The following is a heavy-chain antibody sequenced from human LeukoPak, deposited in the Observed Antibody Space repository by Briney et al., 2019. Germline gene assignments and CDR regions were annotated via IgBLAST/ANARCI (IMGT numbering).Heavy chain of an antibody. CDR3: AKGSCGYTYGCNFDY. J-gene: IGHJ4*02. V-gene: IGHV3-21*01. CDR2: ISSSSSYI. D-gene: IGHD5-18*01. Sequence: GGSLRLSCAASGFTFSSYSMNWVRQAPGKGLEWVSSISSSSSYIYYADSVKGRFTISRDNAKNSLYLQMNSLRAEDTAVYYCAKGSCGYTYGCNFDYWGQGTLVTVSS. CDR1: GFTFSSYS.